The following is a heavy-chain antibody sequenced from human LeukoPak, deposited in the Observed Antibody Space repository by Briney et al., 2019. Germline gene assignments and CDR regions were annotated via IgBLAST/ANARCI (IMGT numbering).Heavy chain of an antibody. V-gene: IGHV3-21*01. CDR2: ISSSSSYI. D-gene: IGHD3-9*01. CDR1: GFTFSSYS. CDR3: ARDQGFDWSHGAFDI. Sequence: GGSLRLSCAASGFTFSSYSMNWVRQAPGKGLEWVSSISSSSSYIYYADSVKGRFTISRDNAKNSLYLQMNSLRAEDTAVYYCARDQGFDWSHGAFDIWGQGTMVTVSS. J-gene: IGHJ3*02.